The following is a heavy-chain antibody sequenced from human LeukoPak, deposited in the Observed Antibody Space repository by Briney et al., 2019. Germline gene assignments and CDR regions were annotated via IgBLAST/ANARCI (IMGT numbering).Heavy chain of an antibody. CDR2: VYPGDSDT. Sequence: GESLKISCKGSGYSFTKYWIGWVRQMPGKGLEWMGIVYPGDSDTRYSPSSQGQVTISADRSISTAYLQWSSLKASDTAMYYCARRSYYDSSVSPPRATGNAFDVWGQGTMVTVSS. V-gene: IGHV5-51*01. CDR1: GYSFTKYW. D-gene: IGHD3-22*01. CDR3: ARRSYYDSSVSPPRATGNAFDV. J-gene: IGHJ3*01.